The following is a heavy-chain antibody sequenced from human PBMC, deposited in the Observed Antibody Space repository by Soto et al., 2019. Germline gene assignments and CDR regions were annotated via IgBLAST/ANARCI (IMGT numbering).Heavy chain of an antibody. Sequence: ASVKVSCKASEYTFTSYDINWVRQATGQGLEWMGWMNPNSGNTGYAQKFQGRVTMTRNTSISTAYMELSSLRSDDTAIYYCTREGSAPYYYYGMDAWGQGTTVTVSS. CDR3: TREGSAPYYYYGMDA. J-gene: IGHJ6*02. D-gene: IGHD3-10*01. V-gene: IGHV1-8*01. CDR2: MNPNSGNT. CDR1: EYTFTSYD.